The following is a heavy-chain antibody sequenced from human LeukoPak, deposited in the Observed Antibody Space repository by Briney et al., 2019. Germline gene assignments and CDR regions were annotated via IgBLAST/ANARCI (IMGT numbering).Heavy chain of an antibody. CDR3: ARDITVTNPNYYYGMDV. CDR2: ISAYNGNI. CDR1: GYTFTSYG. J-gene: IGHJ6*02. V-gene: IGHV1-18*01. Sequence: SVKVSCKASGYTFTSYGISWVRQAPGQGLEWMGWISAYNGNINYAQKLQGRVTMTTDTSTSTAYMELRSLRSDDTAVYYCARDITVTNPNYYYGMDVWGQGTTVTVSS. D-gene: IGHD4-17*01.